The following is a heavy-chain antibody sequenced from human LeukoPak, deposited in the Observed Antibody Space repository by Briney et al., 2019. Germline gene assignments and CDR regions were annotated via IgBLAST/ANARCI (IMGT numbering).Heavy chain of an antibody. D-gene: IGHD3-22*01. CDR1: GGSISSGSYY. V-gene: IGHV4-61*02. CDR2: IYTSGST. J-gene: IGHJ4*02. Sequence: PSETLSLTCTVSGGSISSGSYYWSWIRQPAGKGLEWIGRIYTSGSTNYNPSLKSRITISVDTSKNQFSLKLSSPTGARTAVFYCACWYYYDSNRHCQGGFWGRGTVLSVSS. CDR3: ACWYYYDSNRHCQGGF.